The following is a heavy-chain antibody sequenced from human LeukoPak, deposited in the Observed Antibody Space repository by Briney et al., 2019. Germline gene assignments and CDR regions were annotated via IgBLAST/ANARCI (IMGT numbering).Heavy chain of an antibody. CDR1: GFTLSSSY. Sequence: GGSLRLSCAASGFTLSSSYMSWVRQAPGKGLEWVSVIYSNGNTYYADSVRGRFTISRDNSKSTVYLQMNSLRAEDTAVYYCARDRDRDPYYFDYWGQGTLVTVSS. J-gene: IGHJ4*02. CDR2: IYSNGNT. CDR3: ARDRDRDPYYFDY. D-gene: IGHD5-24*01. V-gene: IGHV3-53*01.